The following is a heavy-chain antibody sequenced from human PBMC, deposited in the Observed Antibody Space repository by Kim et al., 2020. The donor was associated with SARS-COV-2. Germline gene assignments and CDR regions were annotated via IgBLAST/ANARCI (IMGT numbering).Heavy chain of an antibody. CDR3: ARGSMVTDFDY. J-gene: IGHJ4*02. D-gene: IGHD2-21*02. Sequence: KYSQKFQGGVTNTRDSTESKAYMELSSRRSEDTAVYYCARGSMVTDFDYWGQGTLVTVSS. V-gene: IGHV1-3*01.